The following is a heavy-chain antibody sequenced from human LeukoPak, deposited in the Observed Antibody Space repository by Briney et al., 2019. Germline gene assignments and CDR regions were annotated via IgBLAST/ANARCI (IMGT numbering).Heavy chain of an antibody. V-gene: IGHV1-46*01. CDR2: INPISGAT. CDR1: GYTFTRYY. Sequence: ASVKVSCKTSGYTFTRYYMQWVRQAPGHGLEWMGIINPISGATDYAQKFQGRVTMTRDTSTSTVYMELSSLRSEDTAMYYCARLPYREGVAQDYWGQGTLVTVSS. D-gene: IGHD3-16*02. CDR3: ARLPYREGVAQDY. J-gene: IGHJ4*02.